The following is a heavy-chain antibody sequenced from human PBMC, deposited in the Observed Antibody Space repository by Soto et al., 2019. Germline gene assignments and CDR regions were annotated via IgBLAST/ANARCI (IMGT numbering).Heavy chain of an antibody. CDR2: IYYSGST. Sequence: SETLSLTCTVSGGSISSGGYYWSWIRQHPGKGLEWIGYIYYSGSTYYNPSLKSRVTISVDTSKNQFSLKLSSVTAAGTAVYYCARAGGNARKVDHFDYWGQGTLVTVSS. CDR1: GGSISSGGYY. V-gene: IGHV4-31*03. D-gene: IGHD2-15*01. CDR3: ARAGGNARKVDHFDY. J-gene: IGHJ4*02.